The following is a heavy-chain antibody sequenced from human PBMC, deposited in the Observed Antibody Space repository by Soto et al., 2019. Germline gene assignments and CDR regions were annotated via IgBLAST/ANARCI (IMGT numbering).Heavy chain of an antibody. J-gene: IGHJ4*02. CDR1: GDSISSNNW. V-gene: IGHV4-4*02. D-gene: IGHD1-26*01. CDR3: ARDGSGSPGAADH. CDR2: VYQSGTT. Sequence: QVQLQESGPGLVKPSETLSLICSVSGDSISSNNWWSWVRQPPGKGLEWIGEVYQSGTTNYNPSLRSRVTMSVDTSKNQFSLSLRSVTAADTAVYYCARDGSGSPGAADHWGQGTLVTVSS.